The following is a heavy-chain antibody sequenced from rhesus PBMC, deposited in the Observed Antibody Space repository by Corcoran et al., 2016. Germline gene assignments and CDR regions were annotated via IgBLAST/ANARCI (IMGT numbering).Heavy chain of an antibody. V-gene: IGHV4-169*01. J-gene: IGHJ3*01. CDR1: GGSISSSY. CDR2: IYGSGSST. Sequence: QLQLQESGPGLVKPSETLSVTCAVSGGSISSSYWSWIRQAPGKGLEWVGDIYGSGSSTNYNPSLKSRVTLSVDTSKNQFSLKLSSVTAADTAVYYCVRSGVGGAFDFWGQGLRVTVSS. CDR3: VRSGVGGAFDF. D-gene: IGHD2-21*01.